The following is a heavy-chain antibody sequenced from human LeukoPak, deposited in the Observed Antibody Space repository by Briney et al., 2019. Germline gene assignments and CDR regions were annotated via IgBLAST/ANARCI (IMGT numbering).Heavy chain of an antibody. V-gene: IGHV4-59*01. J-gene: IGHJ4*02. D-gene: IGHD3-16*01. CDR3: ASLGIDTGGTH. CDR2: IYYSGST. Sequence: ASETLSLTCTVSGVSTNTYYYWSWIRQPPGKGLEWIGYIYYSGSTNYNPSLKSRVTISVDTSKNQFSLKLSSVTAADTAVYYCASLGIDTGGTHWGQGTLVTVSS. CDR1: GVSTNTYYY.